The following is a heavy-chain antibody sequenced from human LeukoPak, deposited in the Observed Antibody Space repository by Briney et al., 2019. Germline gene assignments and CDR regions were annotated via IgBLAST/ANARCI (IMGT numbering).Heavy chain of an antibody. J-gene: IGHJ4*02. V-gene: IGHV3-21*01. Sequence: GGSLRLSCAASGFTFSSYSMNWVRQAPGKGLEWVSSISSSSSYIYYADSVKGRFTISRDNAKNSLYLQMNSLRAEDTAVYYCARDASTRSFDYWGQGTLSPSPQ. CDR1: GFTFSSYS. CDR3: ARDASTRSFDY. CDR2: ISSSSSYI.